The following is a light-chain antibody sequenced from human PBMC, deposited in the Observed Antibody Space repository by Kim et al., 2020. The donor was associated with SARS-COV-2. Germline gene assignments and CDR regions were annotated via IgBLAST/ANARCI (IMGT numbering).Light chain of an antibody. CDR1: QTISSR. V-gene: IGKV1-5*01. CDR2: DAS. Sequence: ASVGDRVTIPCRASQTISSRLAWYQQRPGKAPNLLIYDASNLQSGVPPRFSGSGSGTEFSLTISSLQPDDFATYYCQQYNSFSLSSFGQGTKLEI. CDR3: QQYNSFSLSS. J-gene: IGKJ2*01.